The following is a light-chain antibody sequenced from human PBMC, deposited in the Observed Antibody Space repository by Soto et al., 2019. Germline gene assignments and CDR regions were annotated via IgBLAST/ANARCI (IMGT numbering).Light chain of an antibody. V-gene: IGKV3-20*01. CDR2: GAS. J-gene: IGKJ1*01. CDR3: RHYGGSPWT. CDR1: QSVSSNY. Sequence: DIVLTQSPGTLSLSPGERATLSCRASQSVSSNYLAWYQQKPGQAPRLLIYGASSRTTGIPDRFSGSESGTDFSCSSSRLEPEDFAVYYGRHYGGSPWTFDKGTKVGV.